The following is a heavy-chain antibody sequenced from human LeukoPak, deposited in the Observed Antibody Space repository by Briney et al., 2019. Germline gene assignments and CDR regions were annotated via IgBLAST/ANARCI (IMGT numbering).Heavy chain of an antibody. J-gene: IGHJ3*02. Sequence: SETLSLTCTVSGGSISYYYWSWIRQPPGKGLEWIGYSYNSGSTKYNPSLKSRVTISVDTSKKQFSLKLSSVTAADTAVYYCARHRSGWQIDAFDIWGQGTMVTVSS. V-gene: IGHV4-59*08. CDR3: ARHRSGWQIDAFDI. CDR1: GGSISYYY. CDR2: SYNSGST. D-gene: IGHD6-19*01.